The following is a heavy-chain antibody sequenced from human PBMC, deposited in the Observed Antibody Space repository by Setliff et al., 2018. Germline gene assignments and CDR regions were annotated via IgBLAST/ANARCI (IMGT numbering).Heavy chain of an antibody. CDR1: GYTLTAYY. V-gene: IGHV1-2*02. J-gene: IGHJ3*02. Sequence: GASVKVSCKASGYTLTAYYIHWVRQAPGQGLEWMGWINPNNGATNYAQKFQGRVTMTRDTSISSAFMELSSLRSDDTAVYYCARASGGNSVEDGFDIWGQGTMVTVSS. CDR2: INPNNGAT. CDR3: ARASGGNSVEDGFDI. D-gene: IGHD1-26*01.